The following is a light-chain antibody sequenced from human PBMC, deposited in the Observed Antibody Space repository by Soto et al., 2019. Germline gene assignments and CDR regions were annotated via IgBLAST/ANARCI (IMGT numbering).Light chain of an antibody. CDR1: SSNIGSVYD. J-gene: IGLJ1*01. Sequence: QSVLTQSPSVSGAPGQTVTISCTGSSSNIGSVYDVHWYQQLPGTAPKLLIYGNTNRPSGVPDRFSGSKSATSASLAITGLQAEDEADYYCQSFDSSQSGSVFGTGTKLTVL. CDR3: QSFDSSQSGSV. CDR2: GNT. V-gene: IGLV1-40*01.